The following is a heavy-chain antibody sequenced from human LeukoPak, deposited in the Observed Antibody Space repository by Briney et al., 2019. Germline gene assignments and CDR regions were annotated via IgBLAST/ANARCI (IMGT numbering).Heavy chain of an antibody. J-gene: IGHJ4*02. V-gene: IGHV3-30*04. CDR1: GFAFSRFA. CDR3: VRSYGHRPAYTTYYPDQFFDS. D-gene: IGHD2/OR15-2a*01. Sequence: GGSLRLSCAASGFAFSRFAMHWVRQAPGKGPEWVAAVSDDGRDSNYADSVKGRFIISRDNSKKALYLQMSSLRPEDTAVYYCVRSYGHRPAYTTYYPDQFFDSWGQGTLVTVSS. CDR2: VSDDGRDS.